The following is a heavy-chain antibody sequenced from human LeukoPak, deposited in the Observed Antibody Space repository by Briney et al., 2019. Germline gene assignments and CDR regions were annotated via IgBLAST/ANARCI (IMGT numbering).Heavy chain of an antibody. D-gene: IGHD1-1*01. J-gene: IGHJ6*02. V-gene: IGHV3-30*18. CDR1: GFIFDTYG. Sequence: PGRSLRLSCAASGFIFDTYGMLWVRQAPGKGLEWVAVIAYDGSNQYLADSVKGRFTISRDNSKNTLYLQMNSLRGEDTAVYYCAKEKAIGTINYGLDVWGQGTTVTVSS. CDR2: IAYDGSNQ. CDR3: AKEKAIGTINYGLDV.